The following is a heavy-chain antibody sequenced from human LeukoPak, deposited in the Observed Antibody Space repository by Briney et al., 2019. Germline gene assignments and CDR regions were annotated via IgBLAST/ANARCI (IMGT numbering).Heavy chain of an antibody. CDR1: GYTFTSYD. D-gene: IGHD3-3*01. V-gene: IGHV1-18*01. CDR3: ARDNDFWSGYYFFY. J-gene: IGHJ4*02. CDR2: ISAYNGNT. Sequence: ASVKVSCKASGYTFTSYDINWVRQATGQGLEWMGWISAYNGNTNYAQKLQGRVTMTTDTSTSTAYMELRSLRSDDTAVYYCARDNDFWSGYYFFYWGQGTLVTVSS.